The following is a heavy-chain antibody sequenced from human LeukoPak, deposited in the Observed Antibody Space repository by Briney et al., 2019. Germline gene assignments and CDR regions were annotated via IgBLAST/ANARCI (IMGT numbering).Heavy chain of an antibody. CDR3: ARHAHSHYYDSSGSADY. D-gene: IGHD3-22*01. CDR1: GYSFTSYW. Sequence: GESLKISCKGSGYSFTSYWIGWVRQMPGKGLEWMGIIYPGDSDTRYSPSFQGQVTIPADKSISTAYLQWSSLKASDTAMYYCARHAHSHYYDSSGSADYWGQGTLVTVSS. J-gene: IGHJ4*02. V-gene: IGHV5-51*01. CDR2: IYPGDSDT.